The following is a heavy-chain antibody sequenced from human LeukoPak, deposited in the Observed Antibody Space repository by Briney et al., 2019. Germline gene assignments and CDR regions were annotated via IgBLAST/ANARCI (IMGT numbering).Heavy chain of an antibody. CDR3: CGDSGFWLH. J-gene: IGHJ4*02. Sequence: SGTLSLTCTVSGDPLTSGSYYWGWLRPPPGPGLEWVGIIYSVGTTSYNPSVKSRVNMSLDTSKNQFSLKLNSVTAADAAGYYCCGDSGFWLHWGQGTLVTVSS. V-gene: IGHV4-39*07. CDR1: GDPLTSGSYY. D-gene: IGHD3-22*01. CDR2: IYSVGTT.